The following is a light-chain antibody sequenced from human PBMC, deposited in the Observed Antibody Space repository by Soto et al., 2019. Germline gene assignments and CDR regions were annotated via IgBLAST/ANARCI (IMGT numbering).Light chain of an antibody. Sequence: QSVLTQPASVSGSPGQSITISCTGTRSDVGSYNLVSWYQQHPGNAPKLMIYEVTKRPSGVSNRFSGSKSGNTASLTISGLQAEDEADYYCCSYAGSSTYVFGTGTKLTVL. CDR3: CSYAGSSTYV. V-gene: IGLV2-23*02. J-gene: IGLJ1*01. CDR2: EVT. CDR1: RSDVGSYNL.